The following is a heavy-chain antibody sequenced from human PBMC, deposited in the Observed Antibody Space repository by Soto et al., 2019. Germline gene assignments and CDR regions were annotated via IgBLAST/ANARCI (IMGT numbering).Heavy chain of an antibody. J-gene: IGHJ4*01. CDR1: GFTFSNYA. CDR3: TTDSYITIVIVRFDY. D-gene: IGHD3-22*01. Sequence: PGGSLRLSCAASGFTFSNYAMSWVRQAPGKGLEWVSLVSATAGTTYYTDSVKGRFTISRDNSRNTVYLQMNSLKTEDTAVYYCTTDSYITIVIVRFDYWGHGTLVTVSS. V-gene: IGHV3-23*01. CDR2: VSATAGTT.